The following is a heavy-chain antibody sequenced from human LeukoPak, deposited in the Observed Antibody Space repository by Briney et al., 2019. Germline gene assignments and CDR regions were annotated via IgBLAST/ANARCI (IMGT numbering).Heavy chain of an antibody. Sequence: PGGSLRLSCAASGFTFSSYGMHWVRQAPGKGLEWVAVIWYDGSSKYYADSVKGRFTISRDNSKNTLYLQMNSLRAEDTAVYYCARDPYCSSTSCGDYYYYGMDVWGQGTTVTVSS. V-gene: IGHV3-33*01. CDR3: ARDPYCSSTSCGDYYYYGMDV. D-gene: IGHD2-2*01. CDR2: IWYDGSSK. CDR1: GFTFSSYG. J-gene: IGHJ6*02.